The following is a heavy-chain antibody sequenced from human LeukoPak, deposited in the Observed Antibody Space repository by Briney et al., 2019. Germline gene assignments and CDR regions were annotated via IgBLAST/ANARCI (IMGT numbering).Heavy chain of an antibody. CDR3: AKPHSKNYYYYGMDV. CDR1: GFTVSSNY. V-gene: IGHV3-23*01. CDR2: ISGSGGST. Sequence: GGSLRLSCAASGFTVSSNYMSWVRQAPGKGLEWVSAISGSGGSTYYADSVKGRFTISRDNSKNTLYLQMNSLRAEDTAVYYCAKPHSKNYYYYGMDVWGKGTTVTVSS. J-gene: IGHJ6*04.